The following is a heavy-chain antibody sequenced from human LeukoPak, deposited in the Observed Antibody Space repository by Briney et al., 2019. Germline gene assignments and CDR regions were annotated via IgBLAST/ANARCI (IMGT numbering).Heavy chain of an antibody. CDR2: IISDGSSA. D-gene: IGHD2-8*02. CDR1: GFAFSEYW. CDR3: VRDARYCPDS. Sequence: PGGSLRLSCATSGFAFSEYWMHWVRQAPGKGLVWVSRIISDGSSASYADSVKGRFTISRDNAKNTLYLQMNSLRVEDTAVYYCVRDARYCPDSWGQGTLVTVSS. J-gene: IGHJ5*02. V-gene: IGHV3-74*01.